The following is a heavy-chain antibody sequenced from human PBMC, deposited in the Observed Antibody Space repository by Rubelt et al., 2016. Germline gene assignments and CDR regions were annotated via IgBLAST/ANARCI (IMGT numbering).Heavy chain of an antibody. CDR3: ARVVLGSGYEEY. D-gene: IGHD5-12*01. CDR1: GGSFSGYG. CDR2: VNHAAVT. J-gene: IGHJ4*01. V-gene: IGHV4-34*01. Sequence: CGEGLLKPSETLSLTCVVSGGSFSGYGWSWVRQPPEKGLEWIGDVNHAAVTVYSPSLKSRVTISLDTSKNHLSLRLDSVTAADTAVYYCARVVLGSGYEEYWGHGTLVTVSS.